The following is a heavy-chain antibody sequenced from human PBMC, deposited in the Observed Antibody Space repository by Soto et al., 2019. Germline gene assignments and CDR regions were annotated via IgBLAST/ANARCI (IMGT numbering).Heavy chain of an antibody. CDR3: ARDPVVVVAAVDYYYYGMDV. Sequence: GGSLSLSCASSGFTFSSYSMHLVRPAPGKGLEWVAVISYDGSNKYYADSVKGRFTISRDNSKNTLYLQMNSLRAEDTAVYYCARDPVVVVAAVDYYYYGMDVWGQGTTVNVS. CDR1: GFTFSSYS. J-gene: IGHJ6*02. CDR2: ISYDGSNK. V-gene: IGHV3-30-3*01. D-gene: IGHD2-15*01.